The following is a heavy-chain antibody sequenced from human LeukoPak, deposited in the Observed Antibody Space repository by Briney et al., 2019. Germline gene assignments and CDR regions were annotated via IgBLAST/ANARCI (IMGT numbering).Heavy chain of an antibody. Sequence: ASVKVSCKASGYTFTSYGISWVRQAPGQGREWMGWISAYNGNTNYAQKLQGRVTMTTDTSTSTAYMVLRSLRSDDTAVYYCARDAVVAATRDEYFQHWGQGTMVTVSS. CDR3: ARDAVVAATRDEYFQH. D-gene: IGHD2-15*01. V-gene: IGHV1-18*01. CDR2: ISAYNGNT. CDR1: GYTFTSYG. J-gene: IGHJ1*01.